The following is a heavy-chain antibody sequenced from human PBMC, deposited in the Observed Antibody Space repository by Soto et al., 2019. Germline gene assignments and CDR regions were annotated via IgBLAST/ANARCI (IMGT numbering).Heavy chain of an antibody. CDR3: ARAPQFYDFWSGYYRSGDLKLYFDS. J-gene: IGHJ4*02. V-gene: IGHV3-7*03. CDR1: GFTFSTYW. Sequence: EVQVVESGGGLVQPGGSLRLSCTASGFTFSTYWMTWVRQAPGKGLEWVANINQDGSEKYYADSVKGRFTISRDNTKNSLYLQMNSLRVEDTAVYYCARAPQFYDFWSGYYRSGDLKLYFDSWGQGTLVTVYS. D-gene: IGHD3-3*01. CDR2: INQDGSEK.